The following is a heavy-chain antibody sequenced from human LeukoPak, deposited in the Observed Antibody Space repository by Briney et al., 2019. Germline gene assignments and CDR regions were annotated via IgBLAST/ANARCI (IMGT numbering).Heavy chain of an antibody. CDR2: ISWNSGSI. D-gene: IGHD3-3*01. Sequence: PGGSLRLSCAASGFTIDDYAMHWVRHAPGRGLEWVSGISWNSGSIGYADSVKGRFTISRDNAKNSLYLQMNSLRAEDTALYYCAKGTYDFWSGYYDYWGQGTLVTVSS. CDR1: GFTIDDYA. V-gene: IGHV3-9*01. J-gene: IGHJ4*02. CDR3: AKGTYDFWSGYYDY.